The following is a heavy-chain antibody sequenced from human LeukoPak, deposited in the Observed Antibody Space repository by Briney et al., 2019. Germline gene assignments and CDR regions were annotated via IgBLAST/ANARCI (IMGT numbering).Heavy chain of an antibody. CDR3: ARRGTDYCTPSSCHPNWFAP. V-gene: IGHV3-11*03. CDR2: IDVSSSRT. J-gene: IGHJ5*02. D-gene: IGHD4-11*01. Sequence: PRRSLRLSCAASGFVFSDYYMSWMRQAPGQGLEWLSYIDVSSSRTSFADALKGRFTISRDNVKNSLYLQMSSLRAEDTAVYFCARRGTDYCTPSSCHPNWFAPWGQGTQVTVSS. CDR1: GFVFSDYY.